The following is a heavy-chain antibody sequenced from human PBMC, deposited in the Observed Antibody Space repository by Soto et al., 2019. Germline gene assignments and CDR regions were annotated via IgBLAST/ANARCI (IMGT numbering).Heavy chain of an antibody. Sequence: SETLSLTCDVSGYSITSGHYWGWIRQPPGKGLEWIGIIHHSGSTYYNPSLKSRVTISIDTSRNRFSLKLISVTAADTAVYYCARRIEMTTMKTGMDVWXQGTTVTVSS. CDR1: GYSITSGHY. V-gene: IGHV4-38-2*01. CDR2: IHHSGST. CDR3: ARRIEMTTMKTGMDV. J-gene: IGHJ6*02.